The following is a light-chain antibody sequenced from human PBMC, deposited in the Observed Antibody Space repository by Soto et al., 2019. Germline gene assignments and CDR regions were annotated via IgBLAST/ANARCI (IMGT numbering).Light chain of an antibody. CDR1: QSVSRY. CDR2: DAS. V-gene: IGKV3-15*01. J-gene: IGKJ5*01. Sequence: EIVMTQSPATLSVSPGETATLSCRASQSVSRYLAWYQHRPGQAPRLLIYDASTRATGIPARFSVSGSGTEFTLTIIGLQSEDFAVYSCQQCSDWPLFTFGQGTRLEIK. CDR3: QQCSDWPLFT.